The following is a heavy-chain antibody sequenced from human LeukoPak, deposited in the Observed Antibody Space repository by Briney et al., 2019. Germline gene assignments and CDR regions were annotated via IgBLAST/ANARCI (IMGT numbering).Heavy chain of an antibody. V-gene: IGHV3-9*01. D-gene: IGHD1-26*01. CDR1: GFTFDDYA. CDR2: ITWNSGTI. J-gene: IGHJ3*02. Sequence: PGRSLRLSCAASGFTFDDYAMHWVRQAPGKGLEWVSGITWNSGTIAYADSAKGRFTISRDNAKNSLYLQMNSLRVEDTALYYCAEGSLRVGANLVGAFGIWGQGTMVTVSS. CDR3: AEGSLRVGANLVGAFGI.